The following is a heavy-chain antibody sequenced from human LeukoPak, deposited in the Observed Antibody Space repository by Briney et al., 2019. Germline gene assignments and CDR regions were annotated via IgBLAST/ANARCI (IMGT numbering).Heavy chain of an antibody. CDR2: IYHSGST. D-gene: IGHD2-2*01. V-gene: IGHV4-59*12. J-gene: IGHJ5*02. Sequence: SETLSLTCTVSGGSISSYFWSWIRQPPGKGLEWIGYIYHSGSTYYNPSLKSRVTISVDRSKNQFSLKLSSVTAADTAVYYCARLPSTSLNWFDPWGQGTLVTVSS. CDR3: ARLPSTSLNWFDP. CDR1: GGSISSYF.